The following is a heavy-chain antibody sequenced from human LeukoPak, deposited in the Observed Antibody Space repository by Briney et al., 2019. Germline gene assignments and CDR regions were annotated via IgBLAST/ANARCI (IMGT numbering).Heavy chain of an antibody. CDR1: GGDFSNYG. Sequence: SVKVSCKASGGDFSNYGITWVRQAPGQGLEWMGGIIPIFGTTNHAHNFQGRVTFTADESTSTAYMELSSLKSEDTAMYYCARAKTRQWLASPFDYWGQGTQVTVSS. J-gene: IGHJ4*02. V-gene: IGHV1-69*13. CDR2: IIPIFGTT. CDR3: ARAKTRQWLASPFDY. D-gene: IGHD6-19*01.